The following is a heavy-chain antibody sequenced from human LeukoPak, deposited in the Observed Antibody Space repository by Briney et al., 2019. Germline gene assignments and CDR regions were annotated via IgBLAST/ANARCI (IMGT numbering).Heavy chain of an antibody. D-gene: IGHD7-27*01. V-gene: IGHV1-8*01. CDR1: VYTFSSYD. CDR2: MNPNSGET. CDR3: ARGDPWGFDP. J-gene: IGHJ5*02. Sequence: ASVKISCKTSVYTFSSYDINWVRQATGQGLEWMGWMNPNSGETGFAQNFQGRVTLTKNTSITTAYMELSSLRSEDTAVYYCARGDPWGFDPWGQGTLVTVSS.